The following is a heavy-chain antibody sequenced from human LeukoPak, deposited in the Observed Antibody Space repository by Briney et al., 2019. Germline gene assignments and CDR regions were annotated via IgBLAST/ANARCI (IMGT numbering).Heavy chain of an antibody. D-gene: IGHD1-26*01. V-gene: IGHV1-2*06. CDR2: INSNGGDT. Sequence: ASVKVSCQTSGYIFTDYYIHWVRQAPGQGAEWMGRINSNGGDTMYAQNFLDRVTMTRDTSVDTAYMELNRLTSDDTAVYYCARDLSSTVHWELDYWGQGTLVTVSS. J-gene: IGHJ4*02. CDR3: ARDLSSTVHWELDY. CDR1: GYIFTDYY.